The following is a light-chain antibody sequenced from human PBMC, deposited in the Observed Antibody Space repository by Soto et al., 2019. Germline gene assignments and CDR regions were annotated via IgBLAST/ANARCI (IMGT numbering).Light chain of an antibody. J-gene: IGLJ3*02. V-gene: IGLV2-14*01. Sequence: QSALTQPASVSGSPGQSITISCSGTSSDVGGYNYVSWYQQHPGKAPKLIIYEVSNRPSGVSNRFSGSKSGNTASLTVSGLQAEDEADYYGSSYSSVTTLWVFGGGTKLTVL. CDR1: SSDVGGYNY. CDR2: EVS. CDR3: SSYSSVTTLWV.